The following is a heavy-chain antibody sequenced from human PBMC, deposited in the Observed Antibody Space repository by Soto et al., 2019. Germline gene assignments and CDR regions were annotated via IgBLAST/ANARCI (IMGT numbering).Heavy chain of an antibody. D-gene: IGHD3-22*01. J-gene: IGHJ2*01. CDR1: GFSFSSHS. CDR2: ISTSSSTI. CDR3: ARGSGGPGYDGSCDL. V-gene: IGHV3-48*02. Sequence: EVQLVESGGGLVQPGGSLRLSCAASGFSFSSHSMKWVRQAPGKGLELVSYISTSSSTIYYADSVKGRFTISRDNAENSLYVQMNSLRDEDTAVYYCARGSGGPGYDGSCDLWGRGTLVTVSS.